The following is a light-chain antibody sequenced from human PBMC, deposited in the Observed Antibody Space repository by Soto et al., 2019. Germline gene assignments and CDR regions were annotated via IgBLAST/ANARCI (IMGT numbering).Light chain of an antibody. Sequence: DIQMTQSPSSLSASVGDRVTITCQASQDIRRSLNWYQQKPGKAPNLLIYDASKLENGVPSRFSGSGSGALFALTLSSLQPEDLATYYCHQYENIPWTFGQGTRVEIK. V-gene: IGKV1-33*01. J-gene: IGKJ1*01. CDR3: HQYENIPWT. CDR1: QDIRRS. CDR2: DAS.